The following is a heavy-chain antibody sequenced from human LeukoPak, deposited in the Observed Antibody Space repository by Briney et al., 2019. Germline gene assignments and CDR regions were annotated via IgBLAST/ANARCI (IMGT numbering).Heavy chain of an antibody. D-gene: IGHD1-26*01. CDR1: GFTFSSYG. V-gene: IGHV3-30*18. Sequence: GGSLRLSCAASGFTFSSYGMHWARQAPGKGLEWVAVISYDGSNKYYADSVKGRFTISRDNSKNTLYLQMNSLRAEDTAVYYCAKARGVGAEKDAFDIWGQGTMVTVSS. CDR3: AKARGVGAEKDAFDI. J-gene: IGHJ3*02. CDR2: ISYDGSNK.